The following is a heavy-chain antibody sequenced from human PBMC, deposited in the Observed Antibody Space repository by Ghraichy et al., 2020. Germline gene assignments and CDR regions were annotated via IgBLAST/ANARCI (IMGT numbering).Heavy chain of an antibody. Sequence: GGSLRLSCSTSGFTFGNYPMHWVRQAPGKGLEWVAFIRYDGTEEHYGDSVKGRFTISRDNARNTLYLQMKSLTRNDSAMYYCARGSPTVTVIDAWGQGTLVTVSS. V-gene: IGHV3-30*02. J-gene: IGHJ5*02. D-gene: IGHD4-17*01. CDR3: ARGSPTVTVIDA. CDR1: GFTFGNYP. CDR2: IRYDGTEE.